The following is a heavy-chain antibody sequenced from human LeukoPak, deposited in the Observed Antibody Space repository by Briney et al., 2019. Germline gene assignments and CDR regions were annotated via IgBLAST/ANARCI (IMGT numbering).Heavy chain of an antibody. CDR3: ARGGQWLVLGRESDC. J-gene: IGHJ4*02. CDR2: ISAGNGNT. V-gene: IGHV1-18*01. CDR1: GYTFTKYG. D-gene: IGHD6-19*01. Sequence: ASVKVSCKASGYTFTKYGIIWARLAPGQGLEWMGWISAGNGNTNYAQKLQGRVTMTTDTSTSTAYMELRGLRSDDTAIYYCARGGQWLVLGRESDCWGQGTLVTVSS.